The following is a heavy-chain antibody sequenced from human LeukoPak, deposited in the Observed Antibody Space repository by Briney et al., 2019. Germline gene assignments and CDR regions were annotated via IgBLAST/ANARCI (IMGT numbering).Heavy chain of an antibody. V-gene: IGHV4-61*01. J-gene: IGHJ3*02. Sequence: SETLSLTCTVSGGSISSSSYYWSWIRQPPGKGLEWIGYIYYSGSTNYNPSLKSRVTISVDTSKNQFSLKLSSVTAADTAVYYCATSITGTTYAFDIWGQGTMVTVSS. D-gene: IGHD1-7*01. CDR1: GGSISSSSYY. CDR2: IYYSGST. CDR3: ATSITGTTYAFDI.